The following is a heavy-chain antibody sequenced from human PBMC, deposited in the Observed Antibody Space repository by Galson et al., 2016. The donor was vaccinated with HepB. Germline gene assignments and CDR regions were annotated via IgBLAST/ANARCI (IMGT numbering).Heavy chain of an antibody. CDR1: GGMYSSYA. Sequence: SVKVSCKASGGMYSSYAISWVRQAPGQGLEWMGGIIPIFGTTYYAQKFQGRVTITADKSTSTAYMELSSPRSEDTAVYYCTRRDSSGFYNAYNWFDPWGQGTLVTVSS. J-gene: IGHJ5*02. CDR2: IIPIFGTT. D-gene: IGHD3-22*01. V-gene: IGHV1-69*06. CDR3: TRRDSSGFYNAYNWFDP.